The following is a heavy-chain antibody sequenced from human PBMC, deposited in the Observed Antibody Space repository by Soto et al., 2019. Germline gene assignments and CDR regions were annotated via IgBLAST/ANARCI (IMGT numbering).Heavy chain of an antibody. Sequence: PGGSLRLSCAASGFTFSSYAMHWVRQAPGKGLEWVAVISYDGSNKYYADSVKGRFTISRDNSKNTLYLQMNSLRAEDTAVYYCARDLEVVAANSLSRDYYYYYGMDVWGQGTTVTVSS. V-gene: IGHV3-30-3*01. CDR2: ISYDGSNK. CDR1: GFTFSSYA. J-gene: IGHJ6*02. CDR3: ARDLEVVAANSLSRDYYYYYGMDV. D-gene: IGHD2-15*01.